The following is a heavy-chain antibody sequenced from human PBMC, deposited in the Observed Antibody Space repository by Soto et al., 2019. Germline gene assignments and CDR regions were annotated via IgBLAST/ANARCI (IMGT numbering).Heavy chain of an antibody. J-gene: IGHJ4*02. CDR3: AKEVRPFDWLLEYYFDY. CDR1: GFTFSSYA. Sequence: GGSLRLSCAASGFTFSSYAMSWVRQAPGKGLEWVSAISGSGGSTYYADSVKGRFTISRDNSKNTLYLQMNSLRAEDTAVYYCAKEVRPFDWLLEYYFDYWGQGTLVTVSS. D-gene: IGHD3-9*01. CDR2: ISGSGGST. V-gene: IGHV3-23*01.